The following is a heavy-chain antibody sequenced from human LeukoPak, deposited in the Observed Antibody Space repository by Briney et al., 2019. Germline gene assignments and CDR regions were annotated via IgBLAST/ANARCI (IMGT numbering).Heavy chain of an antibody. V-gene: IGHV3-30*12. CDR3: AKDGSGYYWDNWFDP. J-gene: IGHJ5*02. D-gene: IGHD3-3*01. Sequence: PGRSLRLSCAASGFTFSSYGMHWVRQAPGKGLEWVAVISYDGSNKYYADSVKGRFTISRDNSKNTLYLQMNSLRAEDTAVYYCAKDGSGYYWDNWFDPWGQGTLVTVSS. CDR1: GFTFSSYG. CDR2: ISYDGSNK.